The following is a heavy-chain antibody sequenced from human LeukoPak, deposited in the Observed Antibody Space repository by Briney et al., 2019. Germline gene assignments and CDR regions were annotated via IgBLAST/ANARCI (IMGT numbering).Heavy chain of an antibody. CDR1: GGSISSYY. D-gene: IGHD3-10*01. J-gene: IGHJ4*02. CDR3: ARVRSYYGSVTGKSYYFDY. V-gene: IGHV4-59*01. Sequence: SETLSLTCTVSGGSISSYYWSWIRQPPGKGLEWIGYIYYSGSTNYNPSLKSRVTISVDTSKNQFSLKLSSVTAADTAVYYCARVRSYYGSVTGKSYYFDYWGQRTLVTVSS. CDR2: IYYSGST.